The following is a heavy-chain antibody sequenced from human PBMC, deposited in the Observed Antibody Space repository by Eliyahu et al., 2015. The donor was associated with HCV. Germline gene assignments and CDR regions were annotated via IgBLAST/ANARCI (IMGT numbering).Heavy chain of an antibody. V-gene: IGHV1-69*01. Sequence: QVQLMQSGAEVKKXXSSVKVXCXASGGXFXGXGINWVRQAPGQGLEWMGGIIPISPTTNYAQKFQGRVTITADESTSTAYMELSSLRSEDTAMYYCARARHGDYGSFDHWGQGTLVTVSS. CDR3: ARARHGDYGSFDH. D-gene: IGHD4-17*01. CDR2: IIPISPTT. CDR1: GGXFXGXG. J-gene: IGHJ4*02.